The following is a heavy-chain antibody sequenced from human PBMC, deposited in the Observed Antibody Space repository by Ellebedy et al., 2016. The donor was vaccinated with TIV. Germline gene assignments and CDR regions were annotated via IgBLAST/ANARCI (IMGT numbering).Heavy chain of an antibody. CDR3: ARGPAGYNAGKHDF. V-gene: IGHV3-7*01. J-gene: IGHJ4*02. Sequence: GESLKISCVASGFSFSDHAMSWVRQAPGEGLEWVANIKYDLSQTYYLDSVKGRFTISRDNAKNSLYLHMNSLRAEDTALYYCARGPAGYNAGKHDFWGQGTLVVVSS. CDR2: IKYDLSQT. CDR1: GFSFSDHA. D-gene: IGHD1-14*01.